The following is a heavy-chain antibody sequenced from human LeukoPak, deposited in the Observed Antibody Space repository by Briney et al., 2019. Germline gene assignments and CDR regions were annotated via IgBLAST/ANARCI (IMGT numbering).Heavy chain of an antibody. CDR2: ISSSSSYI. V-gene: IGHV3-21*01. Sequence: GGSLRLSCAASGFTFSSYSMNWVRQAPGKGLEWVSSISSSSSYIYYADSVKGRFTISRDNAKNSLYLQMNSLRAEDTAVYYCARDGIAARPTNWFDPWGQGTLVTVSS. D-gene: IGHD6-6*01. CDR1: GFTFSSYS. CDR3: ARDGIAARPTNWFDP. J-gene: IGHJ5*02.